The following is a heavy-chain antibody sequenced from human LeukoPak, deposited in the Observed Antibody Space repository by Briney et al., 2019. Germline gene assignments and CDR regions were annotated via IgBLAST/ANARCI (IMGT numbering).Heavy chain of an antibody. D-gene: IGHD2-2*01. J-gene: IGHJ6*02. V-gene: IGHV3-7*01. CDR2: IKQDGSEK. Sequence: GGSLRLSCAASGFTFSSYWMSWVRQAPGKGLEWVANIKQDGSEKYYVDSVKGQFTISRDNAKNSLYLQMNSLRAEDTAVYYCARRVVVVPAAGYGMDVWGQGTTVTVSS. CDR1: GFTFSSYW. CDR3: ARRVVVVPAAGYGMDV.